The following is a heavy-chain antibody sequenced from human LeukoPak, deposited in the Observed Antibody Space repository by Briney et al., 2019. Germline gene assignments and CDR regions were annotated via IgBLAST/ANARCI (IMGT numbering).Heavy chain of an antibody. J-gene: IGHJ4*02. D-gene: IGHD3-22*01. V-gene: IGHV3-9*01. CDR3: AKAKKGDYYDSSGLHY. CDR2: ISWNSGGI. Sequence: GGSLRLSCAASGFTFDDYAMRWVRQAPGKGLEWVSGISWNSGGIGYADSVKGRFTISRDNAKNSLYLQMNSLRAEDTALYYCAKAKKGDYYDSSGLHYWGQGTLVTVSS. CDR1: GFTFDDYA.